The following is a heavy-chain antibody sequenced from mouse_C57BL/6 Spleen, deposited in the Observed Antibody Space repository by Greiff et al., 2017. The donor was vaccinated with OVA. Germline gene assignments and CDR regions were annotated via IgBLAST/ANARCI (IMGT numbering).Heavy chain of an antibody. CDR3: ARSGGSYSNGFDY. J-gene: IGHJ2*01. D-gene: IGHD2-5*01. CDR1: GYAFTNYL. Sequence: VQLQQSGAELVRPGTSVKVSCKASGYAFTNYLIEWVKQRPGQGLEWIGVINPGSGGTNYNEKFKGKATLTAEKSSSTAYMQLSSLTSEDSAVYFCARSGGSYSNGFDYWGQGTTLTVSS. CDR2: INPGSGGT. V-gene: IGHV1-54*01.